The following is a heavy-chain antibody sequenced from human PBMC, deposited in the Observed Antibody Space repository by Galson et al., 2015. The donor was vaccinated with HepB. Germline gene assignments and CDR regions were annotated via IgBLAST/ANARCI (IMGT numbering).Heavy chain of an antibody. CDR1: GGSITSANW. CDR2: IYLGGRT. J-gene: IGHJ4*02. CDR3: ARHVGVPGTRGFDY. D-gene: IGHD2-2*01. V-gene: IGHV4/OR15-8*02. Sequence: SETLSLTCVVSGGSITSANWWSWVRQPPGKGLEWIGEIYLGGRTHYNPSLDSRVTMSIDTSNHQFSLMLTSVTAADTAVYYCARHVGVPGTRGFDYWGQGTLVTVSS.